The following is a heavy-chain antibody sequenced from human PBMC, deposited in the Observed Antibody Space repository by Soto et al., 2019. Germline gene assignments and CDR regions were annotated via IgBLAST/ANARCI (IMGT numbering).Heavy chain of an antibody. V-gene: IGHV4-34*01. Sequence: SDTLSLTGAVYGGSFRGYSWSLIRQPPGKGLEWIGEINHSGSTNYNPSLKSRVTISVDTSKNQFSLKLSSVTAADTAVYYCARVSGIYYYGMDVWGQGTTVS. CDR2: INHSGST. CDR1: GGSFRGYS. D-gene: IGHD3-10*01. J-gene: IGHJ6*02. CDR3: ARVSGIYYYGMDV.